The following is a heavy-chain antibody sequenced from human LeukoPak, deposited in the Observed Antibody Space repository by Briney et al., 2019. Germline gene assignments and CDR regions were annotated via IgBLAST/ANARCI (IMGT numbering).Heavy chain of an antibody. V-gene: IGHV4-34*01. D-gene: IGHD1-26*01. J-gene: IGHJ3*02. Sequence: PSETLPLTCAVYGGSFSGYYWSWIRQPPGKGLEWIGEINHSGSTNYNPSLKSRVTISVDTSKNQFSLKLSSVTAADTAVYYCARDSTGIVGATGAFDIWGQGTVVTVSS. CDR2: INHSGST. CDR3: ARDSTGIVGATGAFDI. CDR1: GGSFSGYY.